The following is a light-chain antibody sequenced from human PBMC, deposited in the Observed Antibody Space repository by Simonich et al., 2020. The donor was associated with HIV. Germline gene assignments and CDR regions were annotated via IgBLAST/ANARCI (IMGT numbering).Light chain of an antibody. CDR3: AAWDDSLNGVV. CDR2: RNN. CDR1: SSNIGSNT. Sequence: QSVLTQPPSASGTPGQRVTISCSGSSSNIGSNTVNWYQQLPGTAPKLLIYRNNQRPSGVPDRFSGSKSGTSASLAISGIQSEDEADYYCAAWDDSLNGVVFGGGTKLTVL. J-gene: IGLJ2*01. V-gene: IGLV1-44*01.